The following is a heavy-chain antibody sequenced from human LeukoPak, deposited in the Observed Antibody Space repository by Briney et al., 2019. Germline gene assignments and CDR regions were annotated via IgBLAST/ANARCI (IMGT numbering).Heavy chain of an antibody. CDR2: IYYSGST. V-gene: IGHV4-39*01. CDR3: ARDYYDSSGYPAFDY. D-gene: IGHD3-22*01. Sequence: HSETLSLTCTVSGGSISSSSYYWGWIRQPPGKGLEWIGSIYYSGSTYYNPSLKSRVTISVDTSKNQFSLKLSSVTAADTAVYYCARDYYDSSGYPAFDYWGQGTLVTVSS. CDR1: GGSISSSSYY. J-gene: IGHJ4*02.